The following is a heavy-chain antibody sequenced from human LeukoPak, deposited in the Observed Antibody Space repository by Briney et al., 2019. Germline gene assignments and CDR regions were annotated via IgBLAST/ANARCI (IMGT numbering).Heavy chain of an antibody. D-gene: IGHD6-13*01. CDR1: GGTFSSYA. V-gene: IGHV1-69*05. CDR3: ARGIAAAGIPFDY. CDR2: IIPIFGTA. J-gene: IGHJ4*02. Sequence: SVKVSCKASGGTFSSYAISWVRQAPGQGLEWMGGIIPIFGTANYAQKFQGRVTITTDESTSTAYMELSSLRSEDTAVYYCARGIAAAGIPFDYWGQGTLVTVSS.